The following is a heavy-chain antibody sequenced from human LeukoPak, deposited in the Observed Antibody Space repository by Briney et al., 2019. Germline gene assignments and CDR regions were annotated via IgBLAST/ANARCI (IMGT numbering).Heavy chain of an antibody. CDR3: ARDTRYDHVNDY. D-gene: IGHD1-1*01. Sequence: SQTLSLTCTVSGGSISSGGYYWSWIRQPPGKGLEWIGYIYYSGSTNYNPSLKSRVTISVDTSKNQFSLKLSSVTAADTAVYYCARDTRYDHVNDYWGQGTLVTVSS. J-gene: IGHJ4*02. V-gene: IGHV4-61*08. CDR1: GGSISSGGYY. CDR2: IYYSGST.